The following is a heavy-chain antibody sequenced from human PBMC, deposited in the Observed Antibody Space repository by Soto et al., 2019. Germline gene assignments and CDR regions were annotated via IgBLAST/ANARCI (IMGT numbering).Heavy chain of an antibody. V-gene: IGHV1-69*13. CDR2: IIPIFGTA. Sequence: GASVKVSCKASGGTFSSYAISWVRQAPGQGLEWMGGIIPIFGTANYAQKFQGRVTITADESTSTAYMELSSLRSEDTAVYYCARSYCSSTSCYLPHAPFDIWGQGTMVTVSS. J-gene: IGHJ3*02. CDR1: GGTFSSYA. D-gene: IGHD2-2*01. CDR3: ARSYCSSTSCYLPHAPFDI.